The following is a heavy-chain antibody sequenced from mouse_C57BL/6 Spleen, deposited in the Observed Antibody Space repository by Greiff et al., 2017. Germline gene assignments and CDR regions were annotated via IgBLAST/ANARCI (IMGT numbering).Heavy chain of an antibody. CDR3: ARAGNYAYCFDD. Sequence: EVKLVESEGGLVQPGSSMKLSCTASGFTFSDYYMDWVRQVPEKGLEWVANINYDGSSTYYLDSLKSRFIISRDNAKNILYLQMSSLKSEDTATYYCARAGNYAYCFDDWGQGTTLTVSS. CDR1: GFTFSDYY. CDR2: INYDGSST. J-gene: IGHJ2*01. V-gene: IGHV5-16*01. D-gene: IGHD2-1*01.